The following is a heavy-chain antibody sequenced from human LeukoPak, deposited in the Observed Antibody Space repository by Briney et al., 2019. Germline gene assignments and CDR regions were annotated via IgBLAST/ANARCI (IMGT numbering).Heavy chain of an antibody. CDR2: IIRIFGIA. J-gene: IGHJ5*02. V-gene: IGHV1-69*04. Sequence: SVKVSCKASGLTFSSYAISRVRQAPGQGLEWMGRIIRIFGIANYAQKFQGRVTITADKSTSTAYMELSSLRSEDTAVYYCARGYCTGGSCYNNWFDPWGQGTLVTVSS. CDR3: ARGYCTGGSCYNNWFDP. D-gene: IGHD2-15*01. CDR1: GLTFSSYA.